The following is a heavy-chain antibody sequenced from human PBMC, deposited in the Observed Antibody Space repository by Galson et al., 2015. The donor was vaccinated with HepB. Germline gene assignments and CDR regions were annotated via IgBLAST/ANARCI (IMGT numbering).Heavy chain of an antibody. J-gene: IGHJ3*01. CDR1: GFIFSTYA. CDR2: ISSGEINK. D-gene: IGHD5-18*01. V-gene: IGHV3-30*18. CDR3: AKVVSGYSYGSDAFDV. Sequence: SLRLSCAASGFIFSTYAMHWVCQAPGKGLEWVADISSGEINKHYADSVKGRFTISRDPSKNTLYLQMNSLRADDTAVYYCAKVVSGYSYGSDAFDVWGQGTMVTVSS.